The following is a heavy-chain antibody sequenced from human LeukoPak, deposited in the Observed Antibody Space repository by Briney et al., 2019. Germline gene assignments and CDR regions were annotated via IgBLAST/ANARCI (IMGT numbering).Heavy chain of an antibody. CDR2: IFHSGST. D-gene: IGHD7-27*01. V-gene: IGHV4-4*02. CDR1: GGSISSSNW. J-gene: IGHJ6*03. CDR3: TRKNWGSRNYHYYMDV. Sequence: PSETLSLTCIVSGGSISSSNWWSWVRQSPGKGLEWIGEIFHSGSTNYNPSLKSRVTMSVDKSKNQFSLSLSSVTAADTAVYYCTRKNWGSRNYHYYMDVWGKGTTVTVSS.